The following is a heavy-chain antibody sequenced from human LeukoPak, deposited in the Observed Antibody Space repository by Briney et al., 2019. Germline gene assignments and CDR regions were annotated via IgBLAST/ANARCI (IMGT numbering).Heavy chain of an antibody. J-gene: IGHJ1*01. V-gene: IGHV3-7*01. CDR2: IKQDGSEK. CDR1: QFTFSSYW. CDR3: ATYSTINAREFQY. Sequence: GGSLRLSCAASQFTFSSYWMNWVRQAPGKGLEWVANIKQDGSEKYYVDSVKGRFTISRDNGKNSLYVQMNSLTVEDTAVYYCATYSTINAREFQYWGQGTLVTVSS. D-gene: IGHD4-11*01.